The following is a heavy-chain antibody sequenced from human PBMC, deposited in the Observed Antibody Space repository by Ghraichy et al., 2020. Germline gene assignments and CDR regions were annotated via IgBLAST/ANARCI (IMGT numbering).Heavy chain of an antibody. Sequence: ESLNISCSASGFTFSNFAMHWVRQAPGKGLEYVSAISSNGGSTYYADSVKGRFTISRDNSKSTVYLQMTSLRAEDTAVYYCVKDLYYDSSGSAISDYYYMDVWGKGTTVTVSS. D-gene: IGHD3-22*01. CDR3: VKDLYYDSSGSAISDYYYMDV. V-gene: IGHV3-64D*09. J-gene: IGHJ6*03. CDR2: ISSNGGST. CDR1: GFTFSNFA.